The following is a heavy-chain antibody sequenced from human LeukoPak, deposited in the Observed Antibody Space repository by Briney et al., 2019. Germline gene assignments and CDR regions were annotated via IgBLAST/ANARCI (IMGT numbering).Heavy chain of an antibody. D-gene: IGHD1-1*01. CDR1: GYTFTGYY. Sequence: GASVKVSCKASGYTFTGYYMHWVRQAPGQGLGWMGWINPNSGGTNYAQKFQGRVTMTRDTSISTAYMELSRLRSDDTAVYYCAREHNPQNWFDPWGQGTLVTVSS. V-gene: IGHV1-2*02. CDR2: INPNSGGT. CDR3: AREHNPQNWFDP. J-gene: IGHJ5*02.